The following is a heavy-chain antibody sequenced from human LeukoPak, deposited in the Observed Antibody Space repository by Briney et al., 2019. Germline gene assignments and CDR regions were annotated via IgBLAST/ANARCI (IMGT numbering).Heavy chain of an antibody. V-gene: IGHV3-33*01. CDR3: ARGFADSSGYLLSYFDY. CDR2: IWSDGSNK. Sequence: GGSLRLSCAASGFTFSSHDMHWVRQAPGKGLEWVAVIWSDGSNKNYADSVKGRVTVSRDNSKSALYLEMSTLRAEDTAVYHCARGFADSSGYLLSYFDYWGQGTLVTVSS. CDR1: GFTFSSHD. J-gene: IGHJ4*02. D-gene: IGHD3-22*01.